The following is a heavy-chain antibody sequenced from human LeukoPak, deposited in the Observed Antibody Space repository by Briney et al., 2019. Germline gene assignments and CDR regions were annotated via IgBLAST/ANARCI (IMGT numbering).Heavy chain of an antibody. D-gene: IGHD3-22*01. CDR3: ARDGEYYYDSSGSYAFDI. Sequence: GGSLRLSCAASGFTFSSYSMNWVRQAPGKGLEWVSNIKQDGSEKYYVDSVKGRFTISRDNAKNSLYLQMNSLRAEDTAVYYCARDGEYYYDSSGSYAFDIWSQGTMVTVSS. J-gene: IGHJ3*02. CDR2: IKQDGSEK. V-gene: IGHV3-7*01. CDR1: GFTFSSYS.